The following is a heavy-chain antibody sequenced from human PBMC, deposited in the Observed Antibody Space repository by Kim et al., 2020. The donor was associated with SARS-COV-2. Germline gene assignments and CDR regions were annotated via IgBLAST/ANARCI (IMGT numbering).Heavy chain of an antibody. D-gene: IGHD6-25*01. Sequence: NSAQKFQGRVTITADKSTSTAYMELSSLRSEDTAVYYCARLAALHDAFDIWGQGTMVTVSS. CDR3: ARLAALHDAFDI. V-gene: IGHV1-69*02. J-gene: IGHJ3*02.